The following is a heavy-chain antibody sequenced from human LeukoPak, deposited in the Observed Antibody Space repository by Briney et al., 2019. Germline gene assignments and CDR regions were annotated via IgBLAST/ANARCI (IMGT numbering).Heavy chain of an antibody. CDR3: ARDLEYTTSSGDY. CDR2: IYSGGST. J-gene: IGHJ4*02. D-gene: IGHD6-6*01. CDR1: GFTVSSNY. V-gene: IGHV3-53*01. Sequence: GGSLRLSCAASGFTVSSNYMSWVRQAPGKGLEWVSVIYSGGSTYYADSVKGRFTISRDNAKNSLYLQMNSLRAEDTAVYYCARDLEYTTSSGDYWGQGTLVIVSS.